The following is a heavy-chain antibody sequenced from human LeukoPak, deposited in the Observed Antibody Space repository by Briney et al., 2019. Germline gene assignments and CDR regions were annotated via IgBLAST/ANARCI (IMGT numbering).Heavy chain of an antibody. D-gene: IGHD5-18*01. CDR1: GGYISSSSYY. V-gene: IGHV4-39*01. CDR2: ISYTGSS. J-gene: IGHJ4*02. Sequence: SETLSLTCTVSGGYISSSSYYWGSIRQPPGKGLEWIGSISYTGSSYYDPSLKSRVSISADTSKNQFSLKLSSVTAADTAIYYCARSFGYSYDLPFDYWGQGNLVTVSS. CDR3: ARSFGYSYDLPFDY.